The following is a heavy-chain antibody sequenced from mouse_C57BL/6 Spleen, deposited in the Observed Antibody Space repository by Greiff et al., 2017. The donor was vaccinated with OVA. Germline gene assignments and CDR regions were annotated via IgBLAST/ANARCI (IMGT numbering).Heavy chain of an antibody. J-gene: IGHJ2*01. CDR1: GYTFTDYE. Sequence: VQLQESGAELVRPGASVTLSCKASGYTFTDYEMHWVKQTPVHGLEWIGAIDPETGGTAYNQKFKGKAILTADKSSSTAYMELRSLTSEDSAVYYCTRSGDYALDYWGQGTTLTVSS. D-gene: IGHD2-4*01. CDR2: IDPETGGT. V-gene: IGHV1-15*01. CDR3: TRSGDYALDY.